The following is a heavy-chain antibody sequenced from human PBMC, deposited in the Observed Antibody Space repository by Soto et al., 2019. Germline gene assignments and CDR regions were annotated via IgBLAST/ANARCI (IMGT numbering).Heavy chain of an antibody. J-gene: IGHJ4*02. V-gene: IGHV3-66*04. Sequence: GGSLRLSCAASGFTVSSNYMSWVRQAPGKGLEWVSVIYSGGSTYYADSVKGRFTISRDNSKNTLYLQMNSLRAEDTAVYYCGRHDSSGYYTSFNYGGKGTRVTVSS. D-gene: IGHD3-22*01. CDR2: IYSGGST. CDR3: GRHDSSGYYTSFNY. CDR1: GFTVSSNY.